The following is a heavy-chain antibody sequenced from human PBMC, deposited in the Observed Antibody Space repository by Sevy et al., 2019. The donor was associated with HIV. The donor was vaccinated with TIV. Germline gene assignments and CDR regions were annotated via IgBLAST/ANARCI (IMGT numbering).Heavy chain of an antibody. J-gene: IGHJ4*02. CDR2: VSGSGGST. D-gene: IGHD2-15*01. CDR3: ARTVVPDS. V-gene: IGHV3-23*01. CDR1: GFTFNSYA. Sequence: GGSLRLSCAASGFTFNSYAMTWVRQAPGKGLEWVSAVSGSGGSTYYADSVKGRFTISRDNSKNTLYLQMDSLRAEDTDLYYCARTVVPDSWGQGTLVTVSS.